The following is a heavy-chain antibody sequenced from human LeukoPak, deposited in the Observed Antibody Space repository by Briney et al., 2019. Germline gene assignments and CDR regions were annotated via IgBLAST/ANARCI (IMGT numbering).Heavy chain of an antibody. CDR3: VRGPYGSGISNWFDP. Sequence: QASETLSLTCTVSGGSISSSSYYWGWIRQPPGKGLEWIGSIYYSGDTNYNPSLQSRVTVSVDTSKNQFSLRLTSVSAADTAVYYCVRGPYGSGISNWFDPWGQGTQVIVSS. CDR1: GGSISSSSYY. D-gene: IGHD3-10*01. J-gene: IGHJ5*02. CDR2: IYYSGDT. V-gene: IGHV4-39*07.